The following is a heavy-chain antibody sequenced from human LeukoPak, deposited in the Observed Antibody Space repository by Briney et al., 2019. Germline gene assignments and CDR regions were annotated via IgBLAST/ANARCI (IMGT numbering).Heavy chain of an antibody. CDR3: ARGDYYDFRRGAFDI. CDR2: FDPEDGET. D-gene: IGHD3-3*01. Sequence: ASVKVSCKVSGYTLTELSMHWVRQAPGKGLEWMGGFDPEDGETIYAQKFQGRVTITADESTTTAYMELSSLRSDDTAVYYCARGDYYDFRRGAFDIWGQGTLVTVSS. CDR1: GYTLTELS. V-gene: IGHV1-24*01. J-gene: IGHJ3*02.